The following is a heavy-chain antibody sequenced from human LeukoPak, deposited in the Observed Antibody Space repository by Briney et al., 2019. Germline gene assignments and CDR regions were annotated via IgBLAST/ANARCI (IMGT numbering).Heavy chain of an antibody. CDR1: GFTFSSYA. D-gene: IGHD6-19*01. V-gene: IGHV3-23*01. Sequence: QPGGSLRLSCAASGFTFSSYAMAWVRQAPGKGLEWVSSISNGGGGTYYADSVKGRFTISRDNSKNTLYLQMNSLRAEDTAVYYCAKGVSSGASVFSGMDVWGQGTTVTVSS. J-gene: IGHJ6*02. CDR2: ISNGGGGT. CDR3: AKGVSSGASVFSGMDV.